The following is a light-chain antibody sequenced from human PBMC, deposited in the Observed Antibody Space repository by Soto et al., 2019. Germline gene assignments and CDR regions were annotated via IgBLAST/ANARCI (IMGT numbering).Light chain of an antibody. CDR1: RSDIGDYNY. J-gene: IGLJ3*02. CDR2: DVN. V-gene: IGLV2-11*01. Sequence: QSALTQPRSVSGSPGQSVTISCTGTRSDIGDYNYVSWYQQHPGKAPKLMIFDVNKRPSGVPDRFSGSKSGNTASLTISGLQADDEADYYCCSYAGSFTWVFGGGTQLTVL. CDR3: CSYAGSFTWV.